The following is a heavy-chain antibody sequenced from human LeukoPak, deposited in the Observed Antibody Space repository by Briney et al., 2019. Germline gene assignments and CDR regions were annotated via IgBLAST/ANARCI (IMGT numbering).Heavy chain of an antibody. J-gene: IGHJ4*02. CDR3: AKGWSRGWLDY. Sequence: PGGSLRLSCAASGFTFNIYAMSWVRQAPGKGLEWVSTISDGGDTTHYTDSVKGRFTMSRDNSKNTLYLQMNTLRAEDTAVYYCAKGWSRGWLDYWGQGTLVTVSS. CDR2: ISDGGDTT. CDR1: GFTFNIYA. V-gene: IGHV3-23*01. D-gene: IGHD6-19*01.